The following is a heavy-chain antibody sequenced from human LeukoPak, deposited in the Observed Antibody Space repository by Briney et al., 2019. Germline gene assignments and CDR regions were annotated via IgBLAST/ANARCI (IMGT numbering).Heavy chain of an antibody. J-gene: IGHJ4*02. Sequence: SETLSLTCAAYGVSFSGYYWSWIRQPPGKGLEWIGEINHGGSTNYNPSLKSRVTISVDTTKNQFSLKLSSVTAADTAVYYCARGPGSGYDLAGIFDYWGQGTLVTVSS. CDR1: GVSFSGYY. CDR2: INHGGST. D-gene: IGHD5-12*01. CDR3: ARGPGSGYDLAGIFDY. V-gene: IGHV4-34*01.